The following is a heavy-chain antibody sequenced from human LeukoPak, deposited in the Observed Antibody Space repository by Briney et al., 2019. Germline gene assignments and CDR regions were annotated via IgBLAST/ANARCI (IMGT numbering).Heavy chain of an antibody. V-gene: IGHV3-20*04. CDR2: INWNGGST. Sequence: PGGSLRLSCAESGFTFCDYGMSWAGQAPGQGMEWVSGINWNGGSTGYAESVKGRFTISRDNAKNSLYLQMNSLRAEDTALYYCARVFGYGDYQSDYWGQGTLVTVSS. CDR1: GFTFCDYG. J-gene: IGHJ4*02. CDR3: ARVFGYGDYQSDY. D-gene: IGHD4-17*01.